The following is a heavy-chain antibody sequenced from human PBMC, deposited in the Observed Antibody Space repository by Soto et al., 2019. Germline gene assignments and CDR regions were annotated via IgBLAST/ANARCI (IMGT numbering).Heavy chain of an antibody. Sequence: EVQLVESGGGLVQPGGSLRLSCAASGFTFSSYSMNWVRQAPGKGLEWVSYISSSSSTIYYADSVKGRFTISRDNAKNSLYLQMNSLGDEDTAVYYCARVVPMVRGVLDYWGQGTLVTVSS. J-gene: IGHJ4*02. CDR1: GFTFSSYS. CDR3: ARVVPMVRGVLDY. V-gene: IGHV3-48*02. D-gene: IGHD3-10*01. CDR2: ISSSSSTI.